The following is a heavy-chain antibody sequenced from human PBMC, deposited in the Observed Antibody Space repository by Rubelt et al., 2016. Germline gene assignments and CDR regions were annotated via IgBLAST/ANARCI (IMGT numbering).Heavy chain of an antibody. CDR2: MNPNSGNT. CDR1: GYTFTSYD. V-gene: IGHV1-8*01. CDR3: ARDEGYCSGGSCYSWHYFDY. J-gene: IGHJ4*02. D-gene: IGHD2-15*01. Sequence: QVQLVQSGAEVKKPGASVKVSCKASGYTFTSYDINWVRQATGQGLEWMGWMNPNSGNTGYAQKFRGRVTMTRNTSISTAYMELISLRSEDTAVYYCARDEGYCSGGSCYSWHYFDYWGQGTLVTVSS.